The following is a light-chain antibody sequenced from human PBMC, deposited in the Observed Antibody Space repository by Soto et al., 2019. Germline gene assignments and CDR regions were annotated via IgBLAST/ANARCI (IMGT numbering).Light chain of an antibody. CDR2: TSS. V-gene: IGKV3-20*01. CDR1: QSVSSSY. J-gene: IGKJ3*01. CDR3: QKCNGGPFT. Sequence: EIVLTQSPGTLSLSPGERATLSCRASQSVSSSYLAWYLQKPGKVPQLLIHTSSPLHSGVTSRLSATGFGTDFTLTINSLQPEDVGVYFCQKCNGGPFTFGPGTTVDVK.